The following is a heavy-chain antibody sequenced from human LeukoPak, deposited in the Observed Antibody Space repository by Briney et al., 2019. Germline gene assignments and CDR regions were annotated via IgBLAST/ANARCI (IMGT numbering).Heavy chain of an antibody. Sequence: GTSLRLSCAASRFTFSSYPMHWVRQAPGKGLEWVAVISYDGSNKHYADSVKGRFTISRDNSNNTLYLQLSSLRAEDTAMYYCARDTAYYSNSFYGMDVWGQGTTVTVSS. CDR2: ISYDGSNK. D-gene: IGHD4-11*01. CDR3: ARDTAYYSNSFYGMDV. J-gene: IGHJ6*02. CDR1: RFTFSSYP. V-gene: IGHV3-30-3*01.